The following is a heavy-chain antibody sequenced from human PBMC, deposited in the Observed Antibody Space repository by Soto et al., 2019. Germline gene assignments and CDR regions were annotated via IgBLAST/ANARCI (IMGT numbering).Heavy chain of an antibody. D-gene: IGHD6-19*01. CDR3: ARGNSAVAAVTYFDY. V-gene: IGHV4-34*01. CDR2: INHSGST. Sequence: SETLSLTCAVYGGSFSGYYWSWIRQPPGKGLEWIGEINHSGSTNYNPSLKSRVTISVDTSKNQFSLKLSSVTAADTAVYYCARGNSAVAAVTYFDYWGQGTLVTVSS. CDR1: GGSFSGYY. J-gene: IGHJ4*02.